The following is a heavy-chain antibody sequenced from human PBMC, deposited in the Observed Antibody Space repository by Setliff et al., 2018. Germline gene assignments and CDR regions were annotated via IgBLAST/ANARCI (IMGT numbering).Heavy chain of an antibody. Sequence: PSETLSLTCTVSGGAIRNYYWSWIRQPPGKGLEWIGYVYTSGSTNYNPSLKSRVTISVDTSKNQLSLRLTSVTAADTAVYYCARDPGNGHYRDVWGKGATVTVSS. J-gene: IGHJ6*03. CDR1: GGAIRNYY. CDR2: VYTSGST. CDR3: ARDPGNGHYRDV. V-gene: IGHV4-4*08.